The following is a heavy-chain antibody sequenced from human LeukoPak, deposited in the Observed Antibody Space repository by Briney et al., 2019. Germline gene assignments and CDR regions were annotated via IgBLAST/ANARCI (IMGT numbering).Heavy chain of an antibody. Sequence: SETLSLTCTVSGGSISSSSYYWGWIRQPPGKGLEWIGSIYYSGSTYYNPSLKSRVTISVDTSKNQFSLKLSSVTAADTAVYYCARDSWDWFESDVWGQGTTVTVSS. V-gene: IGHV4-39*07. CDR2: IYYSGST. CDR3: ARDSWDWFESDV. D-gene: IGHD3/OR15-3a*01. CDR1: GGSISSSSYY. J-gene: IGHJ6*02.